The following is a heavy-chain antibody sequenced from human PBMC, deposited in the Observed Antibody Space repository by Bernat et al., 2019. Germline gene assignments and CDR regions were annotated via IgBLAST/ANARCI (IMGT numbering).Heavy chain of an antibody. J-gene: IGHJ4*02. Sequence: EVQLVESGGGLVQPGGSLRLSCAASGFTFSSYSMNLVRQAPGKGLEWVSYFISSSSTIYYPDSVKGRFTISRDNAKNSLYLQMNSLRAEDTAVYYCARDMIVVVTAIGDYWGQGTLVTVSS. D-gene: IGHD2-21*02. CDR2: FISSSSTI. CDR3: ARDMIVVVTAIGDY. CDR1: GFTFSSYS. V-gene: IGHV3-48*01.